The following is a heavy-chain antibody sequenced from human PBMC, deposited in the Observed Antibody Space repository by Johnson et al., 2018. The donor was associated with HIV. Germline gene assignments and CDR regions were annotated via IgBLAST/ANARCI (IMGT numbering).Heavy chain of an antibody. V-gene: IGHV3-48*02. CDR2: ISSSGSTI. CDR3: ARDLTYYNFWSGYWGDAFDI. J-gene: IGHJ3*02. CDR1: GFTFSTYG. Sequence: EVQLVESGGGLIQPGGSLRLSCAASGFTFSTYGMHWIRQAPGKGLEWVSYISSSGSTIYYADSVKGRFTISRDNAKNSLYLQMNSLRDEDTAVYFCARDLTYYNFWSGYWGDAFDIWGQGTMVTVSS. D-gene: IGHD3-3*01.